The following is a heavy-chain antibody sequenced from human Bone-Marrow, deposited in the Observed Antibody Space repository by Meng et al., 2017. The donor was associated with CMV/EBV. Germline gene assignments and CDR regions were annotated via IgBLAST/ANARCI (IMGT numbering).Heavy chain of an antibody. J-gene: IGHJ4*02. D-gene: IGHD2-2*01. CDR3: ARDDVSVIVVPARQRWENYFDY. Sequence: SLKISCAASGFTFGDYAMHWVRQAPGKGLEWVSGISWNSGSIGYADSVKGRFTISRDNAKNPLYLQMNSLRAEDTAVYYCARDDVSVIVVPARQRWENYFDYWGQGTMVTVSS. V-gene: IGHV3-9*01. CDR1: GFTFGDYA. CDR2: ISWNSGSI.